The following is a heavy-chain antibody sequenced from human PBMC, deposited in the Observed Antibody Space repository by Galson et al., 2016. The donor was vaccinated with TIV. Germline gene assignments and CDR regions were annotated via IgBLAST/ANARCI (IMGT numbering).Heavy chain of an antibody. CDR1: GFTFRAYS. D-gene: IGHD5-24*01. V-gene: IGHV3-7*01. CDR3: ARWRGRQSEFDS. J-gene: IGHJ4*02. Sequence: SLRLSCAASGFTFRAYSMSWVRQAPGTGLEWVASMKEEGTEQYNVKAVKGRFTISRDGAGNSVYLQMNSLGVEETAVYFCARWRGRQSEFDSWGQGTLVTVSA. CDR2: MKEEGTEQ.